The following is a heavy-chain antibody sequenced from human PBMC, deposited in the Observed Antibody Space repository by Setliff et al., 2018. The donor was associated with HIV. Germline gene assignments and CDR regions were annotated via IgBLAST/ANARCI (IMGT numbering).Heavy chain of an antibody. D-gene: IGHD3-22*01. CDR1: GYTFSGYY. Sequence: ASVKVSCKASGYTFSGYYMHWVRQAPGQGLEWMGWINPNNGGTNYAQKFQGRVTMTGDTSISTVYMELSSLRSDDTAVYYCARDRIPSKWLLESDYWGQGTLVTVSS. CDR3: ARDRIPSKWLLESDY. J-gene: IGHJ4*02. V-gene: IGHV1-2*02. CDR2: INPNNGGT.